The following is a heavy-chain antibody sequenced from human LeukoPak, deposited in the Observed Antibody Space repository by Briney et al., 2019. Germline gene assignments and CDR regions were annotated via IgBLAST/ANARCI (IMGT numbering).Heavy chain of an antibody. D-gene: IGHD6-13*01. CDR2: SLHGGNT. CDR1: GFSISIPYY. V-gene: IGHV4-38-2*02. Sequence: SETLSLTCSVSGFSISIPYYWGWIRQPPGKGLEWIGNSLHGGNTFYNPSLRGRLTISLDTSKNQVSMKLSSVTAADTAVYYCARGGGSSWYGDYYYYYMDVWGKGTTVTVSS. J-gene: IGHJ6*03. CDR3: ARGGGSSWYGDYYYYYMDV.